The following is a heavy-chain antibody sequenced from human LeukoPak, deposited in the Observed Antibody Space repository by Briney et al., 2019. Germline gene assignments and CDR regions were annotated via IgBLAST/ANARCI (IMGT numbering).Heavy chain of an antibody. V-gene: IGHV3-7*01. CDR2: IKQDGSQK. Sequence: GGSLRLSCAASGFTFSNYWVTWVRQAPGKGLGWVANIKQDGSQKYYVDSVKGRFTISRDNAKNSLYLQMNGLRAEDTAVYYCARDALVRTTRYYFDSWGQGTLVTVSS. D-gene: IGHD1-26*01. CDR3: ARDALVRTTRYYFDS. CDR1: GFTFSNYW. J-gene: IGHJ4*02.